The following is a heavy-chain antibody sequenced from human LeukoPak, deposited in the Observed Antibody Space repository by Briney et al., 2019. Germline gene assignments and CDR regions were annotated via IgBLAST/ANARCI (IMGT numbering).Heavy chain of an antibody. CDR1: GFTFSSYS. V-gene: IGHV3-21*01. J-gene: IGHJ6*02. D-gene: IGHD6-19*01. Sequence: GGSLRLSCAASGFTFSSYSMNWVRQAPGKGLEWVSSISSSSSYIYYADSVKGRFTISRDNAKNSLYLQMNSLRAEDTAVYYCARHYSSGWYGTHYYGMDVWGQGTTVTVSS. CDR2: ISSSSSYI. CDR3: ARHYSSGWYGTHYYGMDV.